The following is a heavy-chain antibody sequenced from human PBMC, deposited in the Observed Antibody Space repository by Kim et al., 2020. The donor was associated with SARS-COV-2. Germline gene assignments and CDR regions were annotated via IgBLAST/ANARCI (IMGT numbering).Heavy chain of an antibody. CDR1: GFTFRSYW. J-gene: IGHJ3*02. D-gene: IGHD6-13*01. Sequence: GGSLRLSCVASGFTFRSYWMHWVRQVPGKGLVWVSHLNTDGAYSRYADSVKGRFTISRDNTKNTLFLQMNSLTSEDTAVYFCARDGAAALHDAYDIWGQG. V-gene: IGHV3-74*01. CDR2: LNTDGAYS. CDR3: ARDGAAALHDAYDI.